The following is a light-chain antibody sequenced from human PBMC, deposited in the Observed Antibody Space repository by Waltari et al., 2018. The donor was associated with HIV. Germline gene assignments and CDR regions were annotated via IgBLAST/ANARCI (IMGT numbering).Light chain of an antibody. CDR1: NSDVGAYNY. CDR3: SSYTITTAIV. V-gene: IGLV2-14*01. J-gene: IGLJ2*01. Sequence: HSALTQPASVSGSPGQSITISCTGTNSDVGAYNYVPWYQQHPGQAPQLLIYEVTNRPPGISHRSSASKSGNTASMTISGLQPEDEADYYCSSYTITTAIVFGAGTKLTVL. CDR2: EVT.